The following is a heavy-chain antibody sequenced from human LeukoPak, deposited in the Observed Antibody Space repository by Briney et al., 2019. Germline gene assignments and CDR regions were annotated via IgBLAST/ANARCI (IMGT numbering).Heavy chain of an antibody. CDR2: INHSGST. V-gene: IGHV4-34*01. CDR1: GGSFSGYY. D-gene: IGHD3-10*01. Sequence: SETLSLTCAVYGGSFSGYYWSWIRHPPGKGLEWIGQINHSGSTNYNPSLKSRVTISVDTSKNQFSLKLSSVTAADTAVYYCASSQGSMVRGVPLDYCGQGTLVTVSS. CDR3: ASSQGSMVRGVPLDY. J-gene: IGHJ4*02.